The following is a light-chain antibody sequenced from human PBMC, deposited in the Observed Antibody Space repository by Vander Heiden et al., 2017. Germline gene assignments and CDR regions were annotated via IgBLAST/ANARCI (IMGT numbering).Light chain of an antibody. V-gene: IGLV3-21*01. CDR2: YDG. CDR3: QAWDSSSDQVV. Sequence: SYVLTQPPSVSLAPGTTARITCGGHNFGSKSVHWYQQKPGQAPVLVIYYDGDRPSGIPERFSGSNSGNTATLTISRVEAGDEADYYCQAWDSSSDQVVFGGGTKLTVL. J-gene: IGLJ2*01. CDR1: NFGSKS.